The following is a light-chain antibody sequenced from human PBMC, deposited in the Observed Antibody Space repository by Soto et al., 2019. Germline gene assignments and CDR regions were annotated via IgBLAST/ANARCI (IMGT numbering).Light chain of an antibody. CDR3: QVRDVWPS. Sequence: IVLTQSPVTLALSPGESGVLSCRASQSVSTSLAWYQHKPGQAPRLFIYDASKRAPGIPARFTGSGSGTDFTLTISSLEAEDIAVYYCQVRDVWPSFGQGTKVEIK. J-gene: IGKJ1*01. V-gene: IGKV3-11*01. CDR2: DAS. CDR1: QSVSTS.